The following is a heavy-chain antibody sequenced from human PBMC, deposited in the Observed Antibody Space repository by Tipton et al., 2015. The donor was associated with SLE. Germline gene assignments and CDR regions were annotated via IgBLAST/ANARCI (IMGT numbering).Heavy chain of an antibody. CDR1: GFDFSSYG. V-gene: IGHV3-7*01. D-gene: IGHD2/OR15-2a*01. CDR2: IKEDGSEK. J-gene: IGHJ4*02. Sequence: GSLRLSCAVSGFDFSSYGMHWVRLAPGKGLEWVANIKEDGSEKHYVDSVKDRLTISRDNAKNSLYLQMNSLRDEDTAVYYCARGKYYFDYWGQGALVTVSS. CDR3: ARGKYYFDY.